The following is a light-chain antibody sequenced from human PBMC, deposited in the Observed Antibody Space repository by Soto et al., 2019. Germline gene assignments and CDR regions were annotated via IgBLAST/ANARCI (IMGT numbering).Light chain of an antibody. Sequence: EIVLTQSPGTLSLSPGERAILSCRASQSVSSDSLAWYRQKPGQAPRLLVYDASSRATGIPDRFSGSGSGTDFTLTISRREPEDFAVYYCQQYCSAPRTFGQGTKVEIK. J-gene: IGKJ1*01. CDR1: QSVSSDS. CDR2: DAS. CDR3: QQYCSAPRT. V-gene: IGKV3-20*01.